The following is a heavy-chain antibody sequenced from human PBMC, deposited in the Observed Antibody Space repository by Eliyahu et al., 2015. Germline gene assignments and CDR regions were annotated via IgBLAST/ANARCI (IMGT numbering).Heavy chain of an antibody. V-gene: IGHV3-7*03. Sequence: EWVANIKQDGSEKYYVDSVKGRFTISRDNAKNSLYLQMNSLRAEDTAVYYCARDYGPQGIAARKAYNWFDPWGQGTLVTVSS. D-gene: IGHD6-6*01. J-gene: IGHJ5*02. CDR2: IKQDGSEK. CDR3: ARDYGPQGIAARKAYNWFDP.